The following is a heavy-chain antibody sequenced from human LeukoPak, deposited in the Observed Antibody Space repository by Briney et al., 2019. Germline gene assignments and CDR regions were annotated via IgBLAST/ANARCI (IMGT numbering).Heavy chain of an antibody. J-gene: IGHJ6*02. CDR1: GFTFSSYE. D-gene: IGHD6-13*01. V-gene: IGHV3-48*03. Sequence: GGSLRLSCAASGFTFSSYEMNWVRQAPGKGLEWVSYISSSGSTIYYADSVKGRFTISRDNAKNSLYLQMNSLRAEDTAVYYCARDTCSSSWRPYYYGMDVWGQGTTVTVSS. CDR3: ARDTCSSSWRPYYYGMDV. CDR2: ISSSGSTI.